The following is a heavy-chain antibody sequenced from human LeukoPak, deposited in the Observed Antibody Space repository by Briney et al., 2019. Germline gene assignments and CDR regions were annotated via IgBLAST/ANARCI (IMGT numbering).Heavy chain of an antibody. D-gene: IGHD6-13*01. Sequence: GGSLRLSCAASGFTFSSYGMHWVRQAPGKGLEWVAFIRYDGSNKYYADSVKGRFTISRDNSKNTLYLQMNSLRAEDTAVYYCAKDFIAHLGMDWFDPWGQGTLVTVSS. V-gene: IGHV3-30*02. CDR3: AKDFIAHLGMDWFDP. J-gene: IGHJ5*02. CDR2: IRYDGSNK. CDR1: GFTFSSYG.